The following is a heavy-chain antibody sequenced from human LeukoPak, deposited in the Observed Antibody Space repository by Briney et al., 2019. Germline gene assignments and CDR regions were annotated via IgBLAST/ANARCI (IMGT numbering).Heavy chain of an antibody. J-gene: IGHJ4*02. V-gene: IGHV4-34*01. CDR1: GGSFSGYY. Sequence: SETLSLTCAVYGGSFSGYYWSWIRQPPGKGLEWIGEINHSGSTNYNPSLKSRVTISVDTSKNQFSLKLSSVTAADTAVYYCARGRTYDSSGYPYYFDYWGQGTLVTVSP. CDR3: ARGRTYDSSGYPYYFDY. CDR2: INHSGST. D-gene: IGHD3-22*01.